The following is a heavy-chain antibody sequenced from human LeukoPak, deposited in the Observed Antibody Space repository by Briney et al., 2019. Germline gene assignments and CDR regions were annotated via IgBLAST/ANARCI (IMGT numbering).Heavy chain of an antibody. V-gene: IGHV1-24*01. CDR1: GDTLSELT. Sequence: PLASVKVPCKVSGDTLSELTMHWVRQAPGKGLEWMGGFDPGAGEILYAQQFQGRVTMTEDTSTDTAYMELTSLRSEDSGVYFCAAGGIYSLLDYWGQGTLVTVSS. CDR3: AAGGIYSLLDY. D-gene: IGHD3-10*01. CDR2: FDPGAGEI. J-gene: IGHJ4*02.